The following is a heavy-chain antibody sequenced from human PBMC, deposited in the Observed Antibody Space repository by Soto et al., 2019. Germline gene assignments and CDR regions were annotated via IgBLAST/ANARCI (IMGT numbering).Heavy chain of an antibody. CDR3: ARCIKNYDGMDV. CDR2: LTSDGSTT. Sequence: EVQVVESGGGLVQPGGSLRLSCAASGFTFSSYWMHWVRQVPGKRLVWVSRLTSDGSTTNYADSVKGRFTIFRDNARNPLSLQMNSLRADDAAVYYCARCIKNYDGMDVLGQGTTVTV. V-gene: IGHV3-74*01. D-gene: IGHD2-21*01. CDR1: GFTFSSYW. J-gene: IGHJ6*02.